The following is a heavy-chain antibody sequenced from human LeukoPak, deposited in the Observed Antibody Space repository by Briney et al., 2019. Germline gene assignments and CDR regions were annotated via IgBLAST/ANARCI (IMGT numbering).Heavy chain of an antibody. D-gene: IGHD4-17*01. CDR2: ISSTGSTI. CDR1: GFTFSKYY. Sequence: GGSLRLSCAASGFTFSKYYMSWVRQAPGKGLEWVSYISSTGSTIYYADSVKGRFTISRDNAKNSLYLQMNSLRAEDTAVYYCARESAKDYGDNHAGACLDYWGQGNLVTVSS. V-gene: IGHV3-11*01. J-gene: IGHJ4*02. CDR3: ARESAKDYGDNHAGACLDY.